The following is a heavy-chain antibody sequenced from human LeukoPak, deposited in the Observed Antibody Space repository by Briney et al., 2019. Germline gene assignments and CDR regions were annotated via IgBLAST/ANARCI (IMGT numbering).Heavy chain of an antibody. CDR3: ARARSGEEYYFDY. Sequence: GASVKVSCKASGGTFSSYAISWVRQAPGQGLEWMGGIIPIFGTANYAQKFQGRVTITADKSTSTAYMELSSLRSEDTAVYYCARARSGEEYYFDYWGQGTLVTVSS. J-gene: IGHJ4*02. V-gene: IGHV1-69*06. CDR1: GGTFSSYA. CDR2: IIPIFGTA. D-gene: IGHD1-1*01.